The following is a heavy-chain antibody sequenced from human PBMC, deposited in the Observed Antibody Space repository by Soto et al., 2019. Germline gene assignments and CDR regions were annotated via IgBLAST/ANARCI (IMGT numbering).Heavy chain of an antibody. CDR1: GYTFTSYG. Sequence: QVQLVQSGAEVKKPGASVKVSCKASGYTFTSYGISWVRQAPGQGLEWMGWISAYNGNTNYAQKLQGRVTMTTDTSTSTAYMELMSLRSDDTAVYYCAINQNWSGYYSYYYGMDVWGQGTTVTVSS. CDR2: ISAYNGNT. D-gene: IGHD3-3*01. V-gene: IGHV1-18*04. CDR3: AINQNWSGYYSYYYGMDV. J-gene: IGHJ6*02.